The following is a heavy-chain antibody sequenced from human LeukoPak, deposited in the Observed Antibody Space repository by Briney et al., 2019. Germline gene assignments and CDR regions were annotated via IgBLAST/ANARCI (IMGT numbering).Heavy chain of an antibody. D-gene: IGHD4-23*01. CDR1: GFTFDDYA. CDR3: AVRGEPNYFDY. CDR2: ISWNSGSI. V-gene: IGHV3-9*01. J-gene: IGHJ4*02. Sequence: GGSLRLSCAASGFTFDDYAMHWVRQAPGKGLEWVSGISWNSGSIGYADSVKGRFTISRDNAKNSLYLQMNSLRAEDTALYYCAVRGEPNYFDYWGQGTLVTVSS.